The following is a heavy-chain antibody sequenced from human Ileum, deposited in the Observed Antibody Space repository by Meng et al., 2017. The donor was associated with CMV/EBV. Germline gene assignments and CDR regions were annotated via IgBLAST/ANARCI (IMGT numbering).Heavy chain of an antibody. CDR2: INHRGST. CDR3: ARLKGRGSLTNQYNWNGRESRKYYFDY. J-gene: IGHJ4*02. V-gene: IGHV4-34*01. Sequence: WIRQPPGKGLEWIEEINHRGSTNYNPSLKSRVTISVDKSKNQFSLKLSSVTAADTAVYYCARLKGRGSLTNQYNWNGRESRKYYFDYWGQGTLVTVSS. D-gene: IGHD1-20*01.